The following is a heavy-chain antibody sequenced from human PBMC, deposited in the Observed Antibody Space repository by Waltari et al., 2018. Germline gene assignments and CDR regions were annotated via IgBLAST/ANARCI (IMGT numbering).Heavy chain of an antibody. J-gene: IGHJ3*02. D-gene: IGHD4-17*01. Sequence: QMQLVQSGPEVKKPGTSVKVSCTASGFTFPSSAMQWVRQSRGQRLEWIGWIVVGSGNTNYAQKFQERVTITRDMSTSTAYMELSSLRSEDTAVYYCAAEGPPYASDAFDIWGQGTMVTVSS. CDR1: GFTFPSSA. CDR3: AAEGPPYASDAFDI. CDR2: IVVGSGNT. V-gene: IGHV1-58*02.